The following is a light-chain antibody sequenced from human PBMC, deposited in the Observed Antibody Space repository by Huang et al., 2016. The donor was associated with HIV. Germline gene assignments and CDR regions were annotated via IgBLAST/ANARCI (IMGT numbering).Light chain of an antibody. J-gene: IGKJ1*01. V-gene: IGKV3-11*01. CDR1: QVVGNY. CDR3: HQRGNWPRT. CDR2: DAS. Sequence: EIVLTQSPATLSLSPGERATLSCRASQVVGNYLAWYQQKPGQAPRLLIYDASNRATGIPGRFSGRGSGTDFTLTISSLEPEDFAVYYCHQRGNWPRTFGQGTKVEIK.